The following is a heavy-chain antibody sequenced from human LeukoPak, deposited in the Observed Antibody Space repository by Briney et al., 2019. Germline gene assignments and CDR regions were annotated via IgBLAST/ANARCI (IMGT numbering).Heavy chain of an antibody. D-gene: IGHD6-13*01. CDR1: GFTFSSYG. J-gene: IGHJ4*02. Sequence: GGSLRLSCAASGFTFSSYGMHWVRQAPDKGLEWVAVISYDGSNKYYADSVKGRFTISRDNSKNTLYLQMNSLRAEDTAVYYCAKDRNSSSLDYWGQGTLVTVSS. CDR3: AKDRNSSSLDY. V-gene: IGHV3-30*18. CDR2: ISYDGSNK.